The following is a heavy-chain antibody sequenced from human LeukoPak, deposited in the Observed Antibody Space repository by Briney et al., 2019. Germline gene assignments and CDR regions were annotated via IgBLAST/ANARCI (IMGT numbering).Heavy chain of an antibody. D-gene: IGHD6-13*01. CDR2: ISANGGST. J-gene: IGHJ4*02. Sequence: PGGSLRLSCAASGFTFSGYPMHWVRQAPGKGLEYLSGISANGGSTYYANSVKGRFTISRDNSKNTLYLQMGSLRPEDMAVYYCARVTGLQLVQGLDYWGQGILVTVSS. V-gene: IGHV3-64*01. CDR1: GFTFSGYP. CDR3: ARVTGLQLVQGLDY.